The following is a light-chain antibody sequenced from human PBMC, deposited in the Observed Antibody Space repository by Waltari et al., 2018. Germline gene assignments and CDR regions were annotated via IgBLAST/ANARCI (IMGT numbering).Light chain of an antibody. Sequence: DIQMTQSPSSLSASLGNIFTITCSASQSVSIYANWYQQKVGEAPKLLIHAASSLHSGVPSRFSGSGSGTEFTRAINNLQPDDFATYYCQQSYGSAEGAFGPGTKLEI. CDR3: QQSYGSAEGA. CDR1: QSVSIY. J-gene: IGKJ2*01. V-gene: IGKV1-39*01. CDR2: AAS.